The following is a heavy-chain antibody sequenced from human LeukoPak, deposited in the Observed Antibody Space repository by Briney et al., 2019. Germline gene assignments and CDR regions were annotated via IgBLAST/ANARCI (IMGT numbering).Heavy chain of an antibody. CDR3: ARVGATYGDPLEYDY. CDR2: ISGYNGKT. V-gene: IGHV1-18*01. D-gene: IGHD1-26*01. J-gene: IGHJ4*02. Sequence: ASVKVSCKASGYSFATYAITWVRQAPGLGLEWMGWISGYNGKTNYAPKLQGRLTMTTDTSTRTAYMELRSLRSDDTAMYYCARVGATYGDPLEYDYWGQGTLVTVSS. CDR1: GYSFATYA.